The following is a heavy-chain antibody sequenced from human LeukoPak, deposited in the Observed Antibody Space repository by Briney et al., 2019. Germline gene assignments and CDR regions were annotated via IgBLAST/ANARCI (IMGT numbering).Heavy chain of an antibody. Sequence: GESLRLSCAASGFTFSSYVMSWVRQAPGKGLECVSVISGSGDSTFYADSVKGRFTISRDNSKNTLYLQMSSLRAEDTAVYYCAKDRSELFDTSGSDSWGQGTLVTVSS. CDR1: GFTFSSYV. CDR2: ISGSGDST. D-gene: IGHD3-22*01. J-gene: IGHJ4*02. CDR3: AKDRSELFDTSGSDS. V-gene: IGHV3-23*01.